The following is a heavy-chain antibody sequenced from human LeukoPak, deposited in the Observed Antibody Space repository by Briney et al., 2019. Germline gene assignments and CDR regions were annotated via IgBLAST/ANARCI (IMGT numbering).Heavy chain of an antibody. CDR3: AIGWRYYYDSSGYGFAFDI. CDR2: MNPNSGNT. Sequence: ASVKVSCKASGYTFTSYDINWVRQATGQGLEWMGWMNPNSGNTGYAQKFQGRVTITRNTSISTAYMELSSLRSEDTAVYYCAIGWRYYYDSSGYGFAFDIWGQGTIVTVSS. D-gene: IGHD3-22*01. V-gene: IGHV1-8*03. CDR1: GYTFTSYD. J-gene: IGHJ3*02.